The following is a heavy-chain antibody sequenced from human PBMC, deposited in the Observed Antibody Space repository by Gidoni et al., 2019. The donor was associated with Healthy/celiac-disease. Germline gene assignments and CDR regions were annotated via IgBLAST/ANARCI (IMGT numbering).Heavy chain of an antibody. J-gene: IGHJ4*02. V-gene: IGHV4-34*01. Sequence: QVQLQQWGAGLLKPSETLSLTCAVYGGSFSGYYWSWIRQPPGKGLEWIGEINHSGSTNYNPSLKSRVTISVDTSKNQFSLKLSSVTAADTAVYYCMGGAVADIKDYWGQGTLVTVSS. CDR3: MGGAVADIKDY. D-gene: IGHD6-19*01. CDR1: GGSFSGYY. CDR2: INHSGST.